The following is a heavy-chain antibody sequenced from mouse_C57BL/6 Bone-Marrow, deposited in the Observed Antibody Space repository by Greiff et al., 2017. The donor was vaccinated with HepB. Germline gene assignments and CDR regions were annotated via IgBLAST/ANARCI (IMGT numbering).Heavy chain of an antibody. CDR3: ARGGGNHAFAY. CDR2: INPNNGGT. CDR1: GYTFTDYY. D-gene: IGHD2-1*01. V-gene: IGHV1-26*01. Sequence: VQLQQSGPELVKPGASVKISCTASGYTFTDYYMNWVKQSHGKSLEWIGYINPNNGGTSYNQKFKGKATLTVDKSSSTAYMELRSLTSEDTAVYYCARGGGNHAFAYWGQGTLVTVSA. J-gene: IGHJ3*01.